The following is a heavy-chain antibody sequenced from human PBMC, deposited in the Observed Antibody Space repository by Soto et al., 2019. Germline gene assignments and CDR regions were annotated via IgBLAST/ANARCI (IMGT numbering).Heavy chain of an antibody. Sequence: PGGSLRLSCAASGFTFSSYWMSWVRQAPGKGLEWVANIKQDGSEKYYVDSVKGRFTISRDNAKNSLYLQMNSLRAEDTAVYYCARIGIVSSSWYSFYYYYYGMDVWGQGTTVTVSS. D-gene: IGHD6-13*01. J-gene: IGHJ6*02. CDR1: GFTFSSYW. V-gene: IGHV3-7*01. CDR3: ARIGIVSSSWYSFYYYYYGMDV. CDR2: IKQDGSEK.